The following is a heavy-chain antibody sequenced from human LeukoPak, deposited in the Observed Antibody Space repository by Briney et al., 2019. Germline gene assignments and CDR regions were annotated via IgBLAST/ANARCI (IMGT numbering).Heavy chain of an antibody. D-gene: IGHD5-12*01. Sequence: SETLSLTCTVSGGSISSGGYYWSWIRQPPGKGLEWIGYIYHSGSTYYNPSLKSRVTMSVDTSKNQFSLKLSSVTAADTAVCYCAREDTDISIPFDIWGQGTMVTVSS. CDR2: IYHSGST. CDR3: AREDTDISIPFDI. CDR1: GGSISSGGYY. V-gene: IGHV4-30-2*01. J-gene: IGHJ3*02.